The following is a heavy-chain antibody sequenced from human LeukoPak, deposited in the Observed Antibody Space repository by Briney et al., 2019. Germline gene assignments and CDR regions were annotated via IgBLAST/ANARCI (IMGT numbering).Heavy chain of an antibody. CDR3: ARTFYDYVWGNYRRFDS. CDR2: VIPVYGTS. CDR1: GGTFSTYD. J-gene: IGHJ5*01. V-gene: IGHV1-69*01. D-gene: IGHD3-16*02. Sequence: GSSVKVSFKASGGTFSTYDISWVRQAPGQGLEWMGGVIPVYGTSNYAQPLQGRVTITADESASTAYMELSSLRSDDTAVYYCARTFYDYVWGNYRRFDSWGQGTLVTVSS.